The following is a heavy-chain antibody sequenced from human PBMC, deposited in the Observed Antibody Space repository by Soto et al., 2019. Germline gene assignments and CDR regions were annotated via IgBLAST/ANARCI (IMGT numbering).Heavy chain of an antibody. J-gene: IGHJ5*02. CDR1: GDSVSSNTAS. D-gene: IGHD5-12*01. CDR2: TYFRSKWYN. V-gene: IGHV6-1*01. CDR3: AKGDNLGPKTGYAFDP. Sequence: LSQTLSLTCXISGDSVSSNTASWNWIRQSPSRGLEWLGRTYFRSKWYNDYAVSVKSRIIINPDTSNNQFSLQLNSVTPEDTAVYFCAKGDNLGPKTGYAFDPWGQGIMVTVSS.